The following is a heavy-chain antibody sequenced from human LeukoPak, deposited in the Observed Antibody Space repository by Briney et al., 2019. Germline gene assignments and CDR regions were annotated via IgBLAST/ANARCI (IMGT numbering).Heavy chain of an antibody. J-gene: IGHJ4*02. CDR3: ARELFDFDY. V-gene: IGHV3-23*01. CDR2: ITGSGGST. Sequence: GGSLRLSCAPSGFTFDNFAMTWVRQAPGKGLEWVSEITGSGGSTYYADSVKGRFTISRDNSKNTLYLQMNSLRAEDTAIYYCARELFDFDYWGRGTLVTVSS. D-gene: IGHD3-10*01. CDR1: GFTFDNFA.